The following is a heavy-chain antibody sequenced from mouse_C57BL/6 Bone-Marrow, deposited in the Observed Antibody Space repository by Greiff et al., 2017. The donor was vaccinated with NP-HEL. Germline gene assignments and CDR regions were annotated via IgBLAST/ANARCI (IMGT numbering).Heavy chain of an antibody. J-gene: IGHJ4*01. Sequence: EVMLVESGGGLVKPGGSLKLSCAASGFTFSSYAMSWVRQTPEKRLEWVATISDGGSYTYYPDNVKGRFTISRDNAKNNLYLQMSHLKSEDTAMYYCARGLWDEYAMDYWGQGTSVTVSS. CDR1: GFTFSSYA. CDR3: ARGLWDEYAMDY. V-gene: IGHV5-4*03. D-gene: IGHD3-3*01. CDR2: ISDGGSYT.